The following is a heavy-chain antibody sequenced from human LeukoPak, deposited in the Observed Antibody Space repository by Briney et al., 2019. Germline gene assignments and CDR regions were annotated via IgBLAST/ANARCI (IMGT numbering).Heavy chain of an antibody. CDR3: ARGLLSFMRSDYSNYWDNWFDP. CDR2: MNPNSGNT. J-gene: IGHJ5*02. CDR1: GYTFTSFD. V-gene: IGHV1-8*01. Sequence: GASVKVSCKASGYTFTSFDINWVRQATGQGLEWMGWMNPNSGNTGYAQKFQGRVTITRNTSISTAYMELSSLRSEDTAVYYCARGLLSFMRSDYSNYWDNWFDPWGQGTLVTVSS. D-gene: IGHD4-11*01.